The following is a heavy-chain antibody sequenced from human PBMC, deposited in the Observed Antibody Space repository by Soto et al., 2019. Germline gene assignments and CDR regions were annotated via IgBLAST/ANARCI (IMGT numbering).Heavy chain of an antibody. CDR2: IYWDDDK. J-gene: IGHJ4*02. Sequence: QITLNESGPTQVKPRQTLTLTCTFSGFSLTTSGVGVGWIRQSPGKVPEWLAIIYWDDDKRYSPSLKSRLTITKDTSKNQVVLTMAYLDPADTATYYCAHRVLRTVFGLVTTTAIYFDFWGQGTPVAVSS. D-gene: IGHD3-3*01. V-gene: IGHV2-5*02. CDR1: GFSLTTSGVG. CDR3: AHRVLRTVFGLVTTTAIYFDF.